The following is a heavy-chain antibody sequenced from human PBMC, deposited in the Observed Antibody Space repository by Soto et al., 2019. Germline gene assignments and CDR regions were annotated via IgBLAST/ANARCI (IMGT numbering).Heavy chain of an antibody. CDR1: GYTFTSYA. J-gene: IGHJ4*02. CDR3: ARATPLYYGSGKSLDY. D-gene: IGHD3-10*01. CDR2: INAGNGNT. V-gene: IGHV1-3*01. Sequence: ASVKVSCKASGYTFTSYAMHWVRQAPGQRLEWMGWINAGNGNTKYSQKFQGRVTITRDTSASTAYMELSSLRSEDTAVYYCARATPLYYGSGKSLDYWGQGTLVTVSS.